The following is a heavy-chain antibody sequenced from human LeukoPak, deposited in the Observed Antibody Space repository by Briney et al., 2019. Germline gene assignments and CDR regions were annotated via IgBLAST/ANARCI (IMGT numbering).Heavy chain of an antibody. CDR3: ARDPSTIAVAGLDY. D-gene: IGHD6-19*01. CDR2: IWYDGSNK. V-gene: IGHV3-33*01. J-gene: IGHJ4*02. CDR1: GFTFSSYG. Sequence: GGSLRLSCAASGFTFSSYGMHWVRQAPGKGLEWVAVIWYDGSNKYYADSVKGRFTISRDNSKHTLYLQMNSLRAEDTAVYYCARDPSTIAVAGLDYWGQGTLVTVSS.